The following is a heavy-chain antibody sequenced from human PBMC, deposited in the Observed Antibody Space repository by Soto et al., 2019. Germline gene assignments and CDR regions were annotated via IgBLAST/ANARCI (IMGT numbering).Heavy chain of an antibody. CDR3: GTVFEH. CDR2: INNDGSGT. V-gene: IGHV3-74*01. J-gene: IGHJ4*02. Sequence: EVQLVESGGGVVRPGGSLRLSCAASGFTFTSYWMHWVRQVPGKGLVWVSRINNDGSGTSHADSVKGRFTISRDNAKNTLFLQMDSLRVEDTALYFCGTVFEHWGRGTMVTVSS. CDR1: GFTFTSYW.